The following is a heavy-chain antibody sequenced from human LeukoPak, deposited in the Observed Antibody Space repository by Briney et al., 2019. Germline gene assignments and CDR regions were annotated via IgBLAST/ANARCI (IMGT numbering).Heavy chain of an antibody. D-gene: IGHD3-10*01. J-gene: IGHJ4*02. CDR2: INQDDSQI. Sequence: GGSLRLSCAASGFTFNKYWMTWVRQAPGKGLEWVANINQDDSQIYYLESVEGRFTITRDNAKNSLHLQMNSLRAEDTATYYCARGYFYAGTYYLPFFDYWGKGPLVTFSS. V-gene: IGHV3-7*01. CDR3: ARGYFYAGTYYLPFFDY. CDR1: GFTFNKYW.